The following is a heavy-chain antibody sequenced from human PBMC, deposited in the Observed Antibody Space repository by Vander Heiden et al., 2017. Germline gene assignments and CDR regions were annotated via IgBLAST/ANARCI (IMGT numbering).Heavy chain of an antibody. D-gene: IGHD3-9*01. CDR1: GYSFNRHW. Sequence: EMVLEQSGAEVKRPGESLRISCKASGYSFNRHWLRLVRQMSGKGLEWMGIIYPGNSDIRYGPSFQGQVTISADRSINTAYLQWSSLKASDTAIYYCARISVLQYFDWVIDGWGQGTLVTVSS. CDR3: ARISVLQYFDWVIDG. CDR2: IYPGNSDI. J-gene: IGHJ4*02. V-gene: IGHV5-51*01.